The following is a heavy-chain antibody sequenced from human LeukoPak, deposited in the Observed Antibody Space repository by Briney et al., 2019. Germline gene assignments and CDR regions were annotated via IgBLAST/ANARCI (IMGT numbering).Heavy chain of an antibody. CDR2: IYYSGST. Sequence: GSLRLSCAASGFTFSNYAMTWIRQSPGKVLEWIGSIYYSGSTYLNPSLKSRVIISVDTSKNQFSLSLSSVTAADTAVYYCARREGSCNSTTCRTWFDPWGQGTLVTVSS. D-gene: IGHD2-2*01. CDR1: GFTFSNYA. CDR3: ARREGSCNSTTCRTWFDP. V-gene: IGHV4-38-2*01. J-gene: IGHJ5*02.